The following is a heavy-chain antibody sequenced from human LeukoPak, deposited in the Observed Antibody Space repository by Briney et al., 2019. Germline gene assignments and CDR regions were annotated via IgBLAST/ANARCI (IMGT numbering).Heavy chain of an antibody. CDR3: ARSIPYGTTWYGRSDY. CDR1: GFPFSRYW. Sequence: PGWSLRLSCAASGFPFSRYWMTWVRQAPGRGREWVANIKPVRTTKLYVASVKGRFTISRDNALNSLYLQMNSLSAGDTGIYYCARSIPYGTTWYGRSDYWGQRTLVTLSS. V-gene: IGHV3-7*03. CDR2: IKPVRTTK. D-gene: IGHD6-13*01. J-gene: IGHJ4*02.